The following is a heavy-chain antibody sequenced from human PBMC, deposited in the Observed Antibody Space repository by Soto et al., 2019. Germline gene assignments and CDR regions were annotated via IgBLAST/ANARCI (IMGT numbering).Heavy chain of an antibody. V-gene: IGHV3-23*01. CDR2: ISGSGVST. CDR3: AKDRERIATRSIDY. J-gene: IGHJ4*02. D-gene: IGHD6-6*01. Sequence: EVQLLESGGGLVQPGGSLRLSCAASGFTFSSYAMSWVRQAPRKGLEWVSGISGSGVSTYYADSVKGRFTISRDNSKSTLYLQMNSLRAEDTSLYYCAKDRERIATRSIDYWGQGTLVTVSS. CDR1: GFTFSSYA.